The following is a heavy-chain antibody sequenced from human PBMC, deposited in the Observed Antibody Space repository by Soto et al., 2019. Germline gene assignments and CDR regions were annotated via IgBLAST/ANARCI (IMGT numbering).Heavy chain of an antibody. CDR2: IYYSGST. V-gene: IGHV4-61*08. CDR3: AREGLFSENWFDP. CDR1: GVSISSGDYY. D-gene: IGHD2-21*01. Sequence: SETLSLTCTVSGVSISSGDYYWSWIRQPPGKGLEWIGYIYYSGSTNYNPSLKSRVTISVDTSKNQFSLKLSSVTAAGTAVYYCAREGLFSENWFDPWGQGTLVTVSS. J-gene: IGHJ5*02.